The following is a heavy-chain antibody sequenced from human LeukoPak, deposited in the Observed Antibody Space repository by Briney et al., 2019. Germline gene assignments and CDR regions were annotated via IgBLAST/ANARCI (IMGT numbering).Heavy chain of an antibody. CDR2: IYTSGST. CDR3: ARHWELLEGDYYYYYMDV. CDR1: GGSISSYY. Sequence: SETLSLTCTVSGGSISSYYWSWIRQPPGKGLEWIGYIYTSGSTNYNPSLKSRVTISEDTSKNQFSLKLSSVTAADTAVYYCARHWELLEGDYYYYYMDVWGKGTTVTVSS. J-gene: IGHJ6*03. D-gene: IGHD1-26*01. V-gene: IGHV4-4*09.